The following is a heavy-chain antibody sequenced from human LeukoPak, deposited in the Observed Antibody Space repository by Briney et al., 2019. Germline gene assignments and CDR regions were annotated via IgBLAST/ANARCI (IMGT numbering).Heavy chain of an antibody. CDR3: ARADSSGFFDS. J-gene: IGHJ4*02. CDR2: SRNKANSYST. Sequence: GGSLRLSCAASGFSFSDHYMDWVRQAPGKGLEWVVRSRNKANSYSTEYAASVKGRFTISRDDSKNSLYLQMNSLKIEDAAVYYCARADSSGFFDSWGQGTLVTVSS. V-gene: IGHV3-72*01. D-gene: IGHD3-22*01. CDR1: GFSFSDHY.